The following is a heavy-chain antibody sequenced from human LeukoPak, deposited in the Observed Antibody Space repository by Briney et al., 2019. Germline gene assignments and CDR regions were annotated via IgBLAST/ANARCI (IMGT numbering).Heavy chain of an antibody. CDR1: GGSFSGYY. D-gene: IGHD2-15*01. V-gene: IGHV4-34*01. Sequence: PSETLSLTCAVYGGSFSGYYWSWIRQPPGKGLEWIGEINHSGSTNYNPSLKSRVTISVDTSKNQFSLKLSSVTAADTAVYYCARGSGPKLSRHKHYFDYWGQGTLVTVSS. CDR3: ARGSGPKLSRHKHYFDY. J-gene: IGHJ4*02. CDR2: INHSGST.